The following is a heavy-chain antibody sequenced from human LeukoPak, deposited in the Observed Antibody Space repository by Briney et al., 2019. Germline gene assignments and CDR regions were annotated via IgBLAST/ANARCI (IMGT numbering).Heavy chain of an antibody. Sequence: SETLSLTCAVYGGSFSGYYWTWIRQPPGKGLEWIGEINHSGSTNYNPSLKSRVTISVDTSKNQFSLKLNSVTAADTAVYYCTSIEVATIFSSQGQYWGQGTPVTVSS. V-gene: IGHV4-34*01. J-gene: IGHJ4*02. D-gene: IGHD5-24*01. CDR3: TSIEVATIFSSQGQY. CDR1: GGSFSGYY. CDR2: INHSGST.